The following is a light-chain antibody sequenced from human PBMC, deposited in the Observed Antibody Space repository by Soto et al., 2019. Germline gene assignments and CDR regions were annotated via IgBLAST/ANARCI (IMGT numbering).Light chain of an antibody. Sequence: SYELTQPPSVSVSPGQTARITCSGDALPKQYAYWYQQKPGQAPVLVIYKDSERPSGIPERFSGSSSGTTVTLTISGVQAEDEAGYYCQSAGSRGSYVVFGGGTKLTVL. CDR1: ALPKQY. CDR2: KDS. V-gene: IGLV3-25*03. CDR3: QSAGSRGSYVV. J-gene: IGLJ2*01.